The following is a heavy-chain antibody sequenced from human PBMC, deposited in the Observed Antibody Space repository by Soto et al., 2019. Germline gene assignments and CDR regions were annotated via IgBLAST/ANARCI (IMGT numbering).Heavy chain of an antibody. Sequence: SETLSLTCTVSGGSISSGGYYWSWIRQHPGKGLEWIGYIYYSGSTYYNPSLKSRVTISVDTSKNQFSLKLSSVTAADTAVYYCAGEFVIPSSSWTPYNWFDPWGQGTLVTVSS. CDR2: IYYSGST. V-gene: IGHV4-31*03. J-gene: IGHJ5*02. D-gene: IGHD6-13*01. CDR3: AGEFVIPSSSWTPYNWFDP. CDR1: GGSISSGGYY.